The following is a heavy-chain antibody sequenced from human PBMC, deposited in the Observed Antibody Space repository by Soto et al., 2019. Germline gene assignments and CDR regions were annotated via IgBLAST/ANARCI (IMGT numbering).Heavy chain of an antibody. J-gene: IGHJ6*02. Sequence: SQTLSLTCTVSGGSISSSSYFLGWIRQPPGKGLEWIGSMYDSGSTYYNPSLKSRGTISVDTSKNQFSLKLSSVTAADSAVYFCARGVEMPTTDSNYYYGMDVWGQGTTVT. CDR2: MYDSGST. V-gene: IGHV4-39*01. D-gene: IGHD1-1*01. CDR1: GGSISSSSYF. CDR3: ARGVEMPTTDSNYYYGMDV.